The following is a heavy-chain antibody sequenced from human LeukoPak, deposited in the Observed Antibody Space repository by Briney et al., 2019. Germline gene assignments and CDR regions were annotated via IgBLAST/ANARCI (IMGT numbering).Heavy chain of an antibody. CDR3: VRHGPPWGFGVVFDP. Sequence: SETLSLTCGVYSGSLSDKYWSWIRQPPGKGLEWIGTIYYSGSTYYNPSLKSRVTITVDTSKNQCSLKLISVTAADTAVYYCVRHGPPWGFGVVFDPWGQGSLVTVSS. CDR1: SGSLSDKY. D-gene: IGHD3-3*01. J-gene: IGHJ5*02. V-gene: IGHV4-39*01. CDR2: IYYSGST.